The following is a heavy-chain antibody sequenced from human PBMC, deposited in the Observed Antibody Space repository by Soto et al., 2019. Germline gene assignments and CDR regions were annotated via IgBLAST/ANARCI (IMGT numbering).Heavy chain of an antibody. D-gene: IGHD3-3*01. CDR2: IYYSGST. CDR1: GGSISSGDYY. J-gene: IGHJ5*02. CDR3: ARWWSGSRQGFDP. Sequence: QVQLQESGPGLVKPSQTLSLTCTVSGGSISSGDYYWSWIRQHPGKGLEWIGYIYYSGSTYYNPSIMSRVTISVDTSKKQFSLKLSSVTAEDTAVYYCARWWSGSRQGFDPWGQGTLVTVSS. V-gene: IGHV4-31*03.